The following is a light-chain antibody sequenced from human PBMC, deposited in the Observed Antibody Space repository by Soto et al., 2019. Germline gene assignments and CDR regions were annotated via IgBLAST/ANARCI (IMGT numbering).Light chain of an antibody. CDR2: EVN. J-gene: IGLJ2*01. V-gene: IGLV2-23*02. CDR1: SSDVGNYNI. Sequence: QSVLTQPASVSGSPGQSITISCTGTSSDVGNYNIVSWYQQHPGKVPKVIIYEVNKRPSGVSSRFSGSKSGTTASLTISGLQAEDEATYFCCSYAGSRTLVFGGGTQLTVL. CDR3: CSYAGSRTLV.